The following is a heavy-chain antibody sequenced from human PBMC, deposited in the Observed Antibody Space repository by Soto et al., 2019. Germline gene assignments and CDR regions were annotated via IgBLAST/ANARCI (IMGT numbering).Heavy chain of an antibody. J-gene: IGHJ5*02. D-gene: IGHD4-17*01. CDR3: ARAKGLLTVTTSWFDP. V-gene: IGHV4-30-4*01. CDR2: IYYSGST. CDR1: GGSISSGDYY. Sequence: QVQLQESGPGLVKPSQTLSLTCIVSGGSISSGDYYWSWVRQPPGKGLEWIGYIYYSGSTYYNPSLKSRVTISADTSTNQFSLKLSSVTAADTAVYYCARAKGLLTVTTSWFDPCGQGTLVTVSS.